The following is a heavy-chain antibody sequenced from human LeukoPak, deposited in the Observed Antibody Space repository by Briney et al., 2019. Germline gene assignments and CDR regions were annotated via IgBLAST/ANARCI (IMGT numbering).Heavy chain of an antibody. CDR1: GFTFSDYG. CDR3: ARDIVVVVAATPQGFDP. Sequence: GGSLRLSCAVFGFTFSDYGMHWVRQAPGKGLEWVAVIWYDGSNKYYGDSVKGRFTISRDNSKNTLYLQMNSLRAEDTAVYYCARDIVVVVAATPQGFDPWGQGTLVTVSS. V-gene: IGHV3-33*01. D-gene: IGHD2-15*01. CDR2: IWYDGSNK. J-gene: IGHJ5*02.